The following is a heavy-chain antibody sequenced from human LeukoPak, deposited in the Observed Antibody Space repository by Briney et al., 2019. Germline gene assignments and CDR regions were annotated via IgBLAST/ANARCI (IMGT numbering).Heavy chain of an antibody. D-gene: IGHD3-22*01. J-gene: IGHJ4*02. Sequence: ASVKVSCKASGYTFISYYMHWVRQAPGQGLEWMGIINPRGGSTSYAQKFQGRVTMTRDTSTSTVYMELSSLRSEDTAVYYCARDTANYYYDSSGYYFDYWGQGTLITVSS. V-gene: IGHV1-46*01. CDR1: GYTFISYY. CDR3: ARDTANYYYDSSGYYFDY. CDR2: INPRGGST.